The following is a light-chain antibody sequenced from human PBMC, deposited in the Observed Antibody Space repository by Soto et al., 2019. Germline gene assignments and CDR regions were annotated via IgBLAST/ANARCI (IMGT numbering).Light chain of an antibody. J-gene: IGKJ2*01. CDR2: DAS. V-gene: IGKV3-11*01. CDR1: QSVSSY. Sequence: EIVLTQSPATLSLSPGERATLSCRASQSVSSYLAWYQQKPGQAPRLLIYDASNRATGIPARFSGSGSGTDFTLTISGLEPEYFAVYYRQQRSNWYTFGQGTKLEIK. CDR3: QQRSNWYT.